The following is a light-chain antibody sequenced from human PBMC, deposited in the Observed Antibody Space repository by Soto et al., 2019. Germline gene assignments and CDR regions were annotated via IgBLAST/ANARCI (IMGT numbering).Light chain of an antibody. V-gene: IGLV2-14*01. CDR3: SSYTSISTYV. J-gene: IGLJ1*01. Sequence: QSGLTQPASGLGSPGRWITIPCPGTSSVVGGYNFVSWYQQHPDKAPKLMIYDVTNRPSGVSNRFSGSKSGNTASLTISGLQAEDEADYYCSSYTSISTYVFGTGTKVTVL. CDR2: DVT. CDR1: SSVVGGYNF.